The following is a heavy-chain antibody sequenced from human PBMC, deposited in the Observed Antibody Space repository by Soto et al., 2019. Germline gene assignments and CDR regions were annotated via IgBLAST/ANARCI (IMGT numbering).Heavy chain of an antibody. CDR2: INSDGSST. CDR3: ARDSNYDFWSGLHYYYYYMDV. Sequence: GGSLRLSCAASGFTFSSYWMHWVRQAPGKGLVWVSRINSDGSSTSYADSVKGRFTISRDNAKNTLYLQMNSLRAEDTAVYYCARDSNYDFWSGLHYYYYYMDVWGKGTTVTVSS. D-gene: IGHD3-3*01. CDR1: GFTFSSYW. V-gene: IGHV3-74*01. J-gene: IGHJ6*03.